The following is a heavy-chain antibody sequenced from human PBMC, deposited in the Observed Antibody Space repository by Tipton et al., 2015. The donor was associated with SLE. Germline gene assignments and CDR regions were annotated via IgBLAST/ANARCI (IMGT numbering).Heavy chain of an antibody. CDR3: ARGSSGSYGGAFDI. D-gene: IGHD1-26*01. Sequence: LRLSCAVYGGSFSGYYWSWIRQPPGKGLEWIGEINHSGSTNYNPSLKGRVTISVDTSKNQFSLKLSSVTAADTAVYYCARGSSGSYGGAFDIWGQGTMVTVSS. CDR2: INHSGST. J-gene: IGHJ3*02. CDR1: GGSFSGYY. V-gene: IGHV4-34*01.